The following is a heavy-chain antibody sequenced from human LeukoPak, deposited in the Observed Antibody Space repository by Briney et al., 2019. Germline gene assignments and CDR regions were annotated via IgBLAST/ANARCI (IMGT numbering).Heavy chain of an antibody. Sequence: GASVKVSCKASGYTFTSYDINWVRQATGQGLERMGWINPNSGGTNYAQKFQGRVTMTRDTSISTAYMELSRLRSDDTAVYYCARSGSYYGSNWFDPWGQGTLVTVSS. CDR2: INPNSGGT. V-gene: IGHV1-2*02. J-gene: IGHJ5*02. CDR1: GYTFTSYD. D-gene: IGHD1-26*01. CDR3: ARSGSYYGSNWFDP.